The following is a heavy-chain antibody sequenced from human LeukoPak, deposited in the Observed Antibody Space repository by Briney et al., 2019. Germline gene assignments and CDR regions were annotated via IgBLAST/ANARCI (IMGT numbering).Heavy chain of an antibody. J-gene: IGHJ6*03. CDR2: IRSKAYGGTT. V-gene: IGHV3-49*04. CDR1: GFTFGDYA. Sequence: PGGSLRLSCTASGFTFGDYAMSWVRQAPGKGLEWVGFIRSKAYGGTTEYAASVKGRFTISRDDSKSIAYLQMNSLKTEDTAVYYCTRGPEPIWSGYFYYYMDVWGKGTTVTVSS. CDR3: TRGPEPIWSGYFYYYMDV. D-gene: IGHD3-3*01.